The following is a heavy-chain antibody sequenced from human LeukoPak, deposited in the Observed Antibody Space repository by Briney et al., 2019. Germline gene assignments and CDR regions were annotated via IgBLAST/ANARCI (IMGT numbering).Heavy chain of an antibody. CDR3: AELGITMIGGV. V-gene: IGHV3-74*01. Sequence: PGGSLRLSCAASGFTFSSYYMHWVRQAPGKGLVWVSHINSDGSIIGYAGSVKGRFTISRDNAKNSLYLQMNSLRAEDTAVYYCAELGITMIGGVWGKGTTVTISS. J-gene: IGHJ6*04. D-gene: IGHD3-10*02. CDR1: GFTFSSYY. CDR2: INSDGSII.